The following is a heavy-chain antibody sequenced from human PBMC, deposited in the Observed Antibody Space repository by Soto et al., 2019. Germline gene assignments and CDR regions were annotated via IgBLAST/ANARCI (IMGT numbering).Heavy chain of an antibody. Sequence: ASVKVYCKASGYTFTSYDINWVRQATGQGLEWMGWMNPNSGNTGYAQKFQGRVTMTRNTSISTAYMELSSLRSEDTAVYYCAGGIAVAGTPANYFDYWGQGTLVTVSS. CDR2: MNPNSGNT. V-gene: IGHV1-8*01. CDR1: GYTFTSYD. D-gene: IGHD6-19*01. CDR3: AGGIAVAGTPANYFDY. J-gene: IGHJ4*02.